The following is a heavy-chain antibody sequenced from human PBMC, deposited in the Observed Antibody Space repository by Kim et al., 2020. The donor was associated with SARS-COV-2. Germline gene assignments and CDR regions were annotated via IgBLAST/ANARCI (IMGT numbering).Heavy chain of an antibody. J-gene: IGHJ5*02. CDR2: LFSDSRT. CDR1: GFTVSADH. Sequence: GGSLRLSCAASGFTVSADHMSWVRQAPGKGLEWVSLLFSDSRTFYADSVKGRFTISRDDSRNTVYLAMNSLRPEDTAAYYCARHDWFDPWGHGTQVTVSS. V-gene: IGHV3-53*01. CDR3: ARHDWFDP.